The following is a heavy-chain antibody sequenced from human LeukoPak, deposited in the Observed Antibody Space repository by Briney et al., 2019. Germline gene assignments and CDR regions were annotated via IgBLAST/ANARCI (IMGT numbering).Heavy chain of an antibody. V-gene: IGHV1-24*01. CDR1: GYTFPSYF. J-gene: IGHJ4*02. Sequence: ASVKVSCKASGYTFPSYFMHWVRQAPGKGLEWMGGFDPEDGETIYAQKFQGRVTMTEDTSTDTAYMELSSLRSEDTAVYYCATPGYSSGWYVYWGQGTLVTVSS. CDR3: ATPGYSSGWYVY. CDR2: FDPEDGET. D-gene: IGHD6-19*01.